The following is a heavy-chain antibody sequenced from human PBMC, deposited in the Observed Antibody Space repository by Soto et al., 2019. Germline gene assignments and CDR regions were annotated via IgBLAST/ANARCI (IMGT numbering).Heavy chain of an antibody. CDR3: ASELGIVVVNPYYFDY. J-gene: IGHJ4*02. D-gene: IGHD3-22*01. V-gene: IGHV3-21*01. CDR1: GFTFSSYT. Sequence: GGSLRLSCAASGFTFSSYTMNWVRQAPGKGLEWVSSISSSSSYIYYADSVKGRFTISRDNAKNSLYLQMNSLRAEDTAVYYCASELGIVVVNPYYFDYWGQGTLVTVSS. CDR2: ISSSSSYI.